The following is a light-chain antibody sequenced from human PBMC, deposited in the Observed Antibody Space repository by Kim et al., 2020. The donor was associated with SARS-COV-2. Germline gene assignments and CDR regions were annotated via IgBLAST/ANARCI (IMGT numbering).Light chain of an antibody. CDR3: QQYKAYPWT. CDR1: QNINSW. Sequence: DIQMTQSPSTLSAAVGDRVTITCRAGQNINSWLAWYQQKPGKAPKLLIYPASSLKSGVPSRFSGSGSGTNFTLTISSLQPDDFATYYCQQYKAYPWTFGEGTKVDSK. CDR2: PAS. V-gene: IGKV1-5*03. J-gene: IGKJ1*01.